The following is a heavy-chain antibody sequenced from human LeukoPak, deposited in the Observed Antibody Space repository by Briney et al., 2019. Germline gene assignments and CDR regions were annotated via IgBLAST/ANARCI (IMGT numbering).Heavy chain of an antibody. Sequence: GGSLRLSCAASGFTFSSYRMTWVRQAPGKGLEWVSTITGSGGYTYYADSVKGRFTISRDNSKNTLFLRMNSLRAEDTAVYFCAKQSLYDSSGHFHYWGQGTLVTVSS. CDR3: AKQSLYDSSGHFHY. J-gene: IGHJ4*02. CDR1: GFTFSSYR. V-gene: IGHV3-23*01. CDR2: ITGSGGYT. D-gene: IGHD3-22*01.